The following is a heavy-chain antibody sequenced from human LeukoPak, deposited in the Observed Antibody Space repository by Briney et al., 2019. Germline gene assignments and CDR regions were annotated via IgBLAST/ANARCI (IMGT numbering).Heavy chain of an antibody. V-gene: IGHV3-30*03. CDR2: ISYDGSNK. Sequence: PGRSLRLSCVVSEFTLSTYGMHWVRQAPGKGLEWVAVISYDGSNKYYADCVQGRFTISSDKSMNTLYLQMNSLRADDTAVYYCATATGSIAVAPFDPWGQGTLVTVSS. D-gene: IGHD6-19*01. CDR3: ATATGSIAVAPFDP. J-gene: IGHJ5*02. CDR1: EFTLSTYG.